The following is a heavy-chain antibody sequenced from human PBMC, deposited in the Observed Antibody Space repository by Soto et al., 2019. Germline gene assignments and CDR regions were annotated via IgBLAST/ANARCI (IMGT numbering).Heavy chain of an antibody. Sequence: ASVKVSCKASGYTFTNFGISWVRQAPGQGLEWMGWISTYSDNTNYAQRPQGRVTMTTDTSTSTAYMELRSLRSDDTALYYCARDFYGLDVWGQGTTVTVSS. V-gene: IGHV1-18*01. CDR3: ARDFYGLDV. J-gene: IGHJ6*02. CDR2: ISTYSDNT. CDR1: GYTFTNFG.